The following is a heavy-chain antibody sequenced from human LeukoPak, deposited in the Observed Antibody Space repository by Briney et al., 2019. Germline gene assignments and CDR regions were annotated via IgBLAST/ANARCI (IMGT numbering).Heavy chain of an antibody. CDR3: ARRVAAAGTGYYYYMDV. Sequence: SETLSLTCTVSGGSISSYYRSWIRQPPGKGLEWIGYIYTSGSTNYNPSLKSRVTISVDTSKNQFSLKLSSVTAADTAVYYCARRVAAAGTGYYYYMDVWGKGTTVTVSS. V-gene: IGHV4-4*09. CDR2: IYTSGST. CDR1: GGSISSYY. J-gene: IGHJ6*03. D-gene: IGHD6-13*01.